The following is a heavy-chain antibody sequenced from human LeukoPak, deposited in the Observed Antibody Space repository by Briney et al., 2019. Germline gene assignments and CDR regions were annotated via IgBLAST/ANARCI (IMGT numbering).Heavy chain of an antibody. J-gene: IGHJ3*02. Sequence: GGSLRPSCAASGFTVSSNYMSWVRQAPGKGLEWVSVIYSGGSTYYADSVKGRFTISRDNSKNTLYLQMNSLRVEDTAVYYCARARRPSDAFDIWGQGTMVTVSS. V-gene: IGHV3-66*01. CDR3: ARARRPSDAFDI. CDR1: GFTVSSNY. CDR2: IYSGGST.